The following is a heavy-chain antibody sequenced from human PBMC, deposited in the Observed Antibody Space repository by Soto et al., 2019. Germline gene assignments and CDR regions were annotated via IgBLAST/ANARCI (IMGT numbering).Heavy chain of an antibody. CDR2: ITNSGAYI. V-gene: IGHV3-21*01. D-gene: IGHD6-19*01. Sequence: EVQLVESGGGLVKPGGSLRLSCAASGFTFSSYTMNWVRQAPGKGLEWVSSITNSGAYIYYADSVKGRFTISRDNAKNSPSLPMNSLRAEDTAVYYCAISFGGGWYSWDYWGQGTLVTVSS. CDR3: AISFGGGWYSWDY. CDR1: GFTFSSYT. J-gene: IGHJ4*02.